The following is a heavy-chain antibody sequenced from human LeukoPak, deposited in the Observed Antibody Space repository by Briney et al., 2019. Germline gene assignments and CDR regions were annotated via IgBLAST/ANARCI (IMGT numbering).Heavy chain of an antibody. CDR2: ISYDGSNK. CDR3: AREGQWLPTGY. J-gene: IGHJ4*02. Sequence: GGSLRLSCAASGFTFNSYAMHWVRQAPGKGLEWVAVISYDGSNKYYADSVKGRFTISRDNSKNTLYLQMNSLRAEDTAVYYCAREGQWLPTGYWGQGTLVTVSS. D-gene: IGHD6-19*01. V-gene: IGHV3-30-3*01. CDR1: GFTFNSYA.